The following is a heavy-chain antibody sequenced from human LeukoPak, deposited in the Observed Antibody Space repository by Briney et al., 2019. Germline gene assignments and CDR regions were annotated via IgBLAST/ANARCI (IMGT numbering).Heavy chain of an antibody. CDR1: GGSISSSSYY. CDR2: IYYGGST. CDR3: AVDTWGPNSIYYYDSSGDLDY. V-gene: IGHV4-39*01. Sequence: PSETLSLTCTASGGSISSSSYYWGWIRQPPGKGLEWIGSIYYGGSTYYNPSLKSRVTISVDTSKNQFSLKLSSVTAADTAVYYCAVDTWGPNSIYYYDSSGDLDYWGQGTLVTVSS. J-gene: IGHJ4*02. D-gene: IGHD3-22*01.